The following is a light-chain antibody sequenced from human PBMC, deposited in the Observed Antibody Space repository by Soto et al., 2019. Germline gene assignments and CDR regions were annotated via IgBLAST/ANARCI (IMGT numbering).Light chain of an antibody. J-gene: IGKJ1*01. CDR2: GAS. CDR1: QSVSSG. V-gene: IGKV3-15*01. CDR3: QQYNNWPWT. Sequence: EKVLTQSPATLSVSPGERATLSCRASQSVSSGLAWYQQKPGQAPRLLIYGASTRATGIPARFSGSGSGTEFTLIISSLQSEDFAVYFCQQYNNWPWTFGQGTKVDIK.